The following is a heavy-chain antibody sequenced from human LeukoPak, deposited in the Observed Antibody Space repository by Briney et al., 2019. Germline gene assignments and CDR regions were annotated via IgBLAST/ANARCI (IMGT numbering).Heavy chain of an antibody. D-gene: IGHD3-22*01. CDR1: GGSFSGYY. Sequence: SETLSLTCAVYGGSFSGYYWSWIRQPPGKGLEWIGEINHSGSTNYNPSLKSRVTISVDTSKNQFSLKLSSVTAADTAVYYCARVRSGYYYFPAFDTWGQGTMVTVSS. CDR2: INHSGST. CDR3: ARVRSGYYYFPAFDT. J-gene: IGHJ3*02. V-gene: IGHV4-34*01.